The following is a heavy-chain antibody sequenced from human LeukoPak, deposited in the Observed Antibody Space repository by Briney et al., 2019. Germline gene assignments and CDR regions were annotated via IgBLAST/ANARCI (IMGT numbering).Heavy chain of an antibody. CDR2: ISGSGDDT. CDR1: GFRFINFA. J-gene: IGHJ4*02. CDR3: AKGPYYYDSSGLVDY. Sequence: GGSXRLSFAASGFRFINFAMTWVRQAPGKGLEWVSTISGSGDDTHYADSVKGRFTISRDNSKNTLYLQMNSLRAEDTAVYYCAKGPYYYDSSGLVDYWGQGTLVTVSS. V-gene: IGHV3-23*01. D-gene: IGHD3-22*01.